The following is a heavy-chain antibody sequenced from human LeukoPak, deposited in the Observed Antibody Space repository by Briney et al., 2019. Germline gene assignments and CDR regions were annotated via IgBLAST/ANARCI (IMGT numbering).Heavy chain of an antibody. V-gene: IGHV1-69*04. J-gene: IGHJ4*02. Sequence: SVKVSCKASGGTFSSYAISWVRQAPGQGLEWMGRIIPILGIANYAQKFQGRITITADKSTSTAYMELSSLRSEDTAVYYCAREGSAAADDYWGQGTLVTVSS. CDR3: AREGSAAADDY. CDR2: IIPILGIA. CDR1: GGTFSSYA. D-gene: IGHD6-13*01.